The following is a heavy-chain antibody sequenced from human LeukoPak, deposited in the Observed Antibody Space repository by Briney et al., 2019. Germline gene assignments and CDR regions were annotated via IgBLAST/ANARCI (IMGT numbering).Heavy chain of an antibody. CDR1: GGTFSSYA. Sequence: ASVKVSCKASGGTFSSYAISWVRQAPGQGLEWMGGIIPIFGTANYAQKFQGRVTITADESTSTAYMELSSLRSEDTAVYYCALTIFSSVGYYGMDVWGQGTTVTVSS. J-gene: IGHJ6*02. D-gene: IGHD3-3*01. V-gene: IGHV1-69*13. CDR2: IIPIFGTA. CDR3: ALTIFSSVGYYGMDV.